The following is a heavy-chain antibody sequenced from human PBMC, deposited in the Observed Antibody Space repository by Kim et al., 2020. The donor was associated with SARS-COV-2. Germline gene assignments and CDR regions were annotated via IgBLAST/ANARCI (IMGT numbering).Heavy chain of an antibody. J-gene: IGHJ3*02. D-gene: IGHD6-13*01. Sequence: RFTISRDNSKNTLYLQMNSLRAEDTAVYYCAKLHSYYSSSWYKESDAFDIWGQGTMVTVSS. CDR3: AKLHSYYSSSWYKESDAFDI. V-gene: IGHV3-30*02.